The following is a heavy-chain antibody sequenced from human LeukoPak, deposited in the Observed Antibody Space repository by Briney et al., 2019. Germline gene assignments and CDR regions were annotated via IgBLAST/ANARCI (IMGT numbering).Heavy chain of an antibody. J-gene: IGHJ5*02. D-gene: IGHD2-15*01. V-gene: IGHV4-39*01. CDR1: GRSISSSNYY. CDR3: SRRECRRGRIDWFDP. Sequence: ASETLSLTCTVSGRSISSSNYYWGWIRQPPGKGLEWIGSIDYSGRTYYNPSFKIGVTISVDTSKNQFSLRLSSVTAADTAVYYCSRRECRRGRIDWFDPWGQGTLVTVSS. CDR2: IDYSGRT.